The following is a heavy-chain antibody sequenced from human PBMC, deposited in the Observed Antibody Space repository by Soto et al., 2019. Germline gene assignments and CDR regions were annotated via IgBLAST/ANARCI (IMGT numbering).Heavy chain of an antibody. CDR1: GGSISSSSYY. Sequence: SETLSLTCTVSGGSISSSSYYWGWIRQPPGKGLEWIGSIYYSGSTYYNPSLKSRVTISVDTSKNQFSLKLSSVTAADTAVYYCARGGGFDWLALYRWFDPWGQGTLVTVSS. CDR3: ARGGGFDWLALYRWFDP. D-gene: IGHD3-9*01. V-gene: IGHV4-39*01. J-gene: IGHJ5*02. CDR2: IYYSGST.